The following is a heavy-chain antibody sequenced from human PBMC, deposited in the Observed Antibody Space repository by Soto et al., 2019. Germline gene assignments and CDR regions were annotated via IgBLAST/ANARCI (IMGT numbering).Heavy chain of an antibody. CDR2: ISGSGGAT. V-gene: IGHV3-23*01. J-gene: IGHJ4*02. Sequence: SLRLSCAAPGFTFTSFAVSWVRQAPGKGLEWVSAISGSGGATYYADSVKGRFTVSRDNSRNTVYLQVDSLRVEDTAVYHCASGEWLSTSYFNFWGKGTLVTVSS. CDR3: ASGEWLSTSYFNF. CDR1: GFTFTSFA. D-gene: IGHD3-3*01.